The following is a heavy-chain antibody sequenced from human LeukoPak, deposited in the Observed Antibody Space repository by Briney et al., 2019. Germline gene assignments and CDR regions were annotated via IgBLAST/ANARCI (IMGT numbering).Heavy chain of an antibody. CDR2: INTSGGST. J-gene: IGHJ6*02. CDR1: GYTFASYY. D-gene: IGHD3-9*01. Sequence: GASVKVSFKASGYTFASYYMHWVRQAPAQGLELMGIINTSGGSTSYAQKFQGRVTMTRDTSTSTVYMELSSLRYEDTAVYYCARDDRRYFDWRRYYYGMDVWGQGTTVTVSS. V-gene: IGHV1-46*01. CDR3: ARDDRRYFDWRRYYYGMDV.